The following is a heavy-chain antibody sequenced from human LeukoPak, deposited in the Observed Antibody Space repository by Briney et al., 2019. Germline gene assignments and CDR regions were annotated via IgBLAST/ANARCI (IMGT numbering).Heavy chain of an antibody. CDR1: GYTFTSYG. CDR2: ISAYNGNT. CDR3: ARDMGGGSYRQFDY. Sequence: ASVKVSCKASGYTFTSYGISWVRQAPGQGLEWMGWISAYNGNTNYAQKLQGRVTMTTDTYKSTAYMELRSLRSDDTAVYYCARDMGGGSYRQFDYWGQGTLVTVSS. D-gene: IGHD1-26*01. V-gene: IGHV1-18*01. J-gene: IGHJ4*02.